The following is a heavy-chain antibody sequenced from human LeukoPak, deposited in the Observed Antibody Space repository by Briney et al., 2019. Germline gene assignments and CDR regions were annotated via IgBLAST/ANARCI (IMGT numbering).Heavy chain of an antibody. CDR2: IDAYNGNT. J-gene: IGHJ6*03. CDR1: GYTFTTYG. V-gene: IGHV1-18*01. CDR3: ARAGSYYYMDV. D-gene: IGHD1-1*01. Sequence: ASVKVSCKASGYTFTTYGISWVRQAPGQGLEWMGWIDAYNGNTNYAQNLQDRVTMTTDTSTSTAYMELRSLRSDDTAVYYCARAGSYYYMDVWGKGTTVTVSS.